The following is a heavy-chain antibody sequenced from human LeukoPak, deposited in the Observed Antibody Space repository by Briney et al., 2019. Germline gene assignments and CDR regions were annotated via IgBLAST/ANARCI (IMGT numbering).Heavy chain of an antibody. J-gene: IGHJ5*01. CDR3: ARERGPYYYGSGPADS. Sequence: ASVKVSCKTSAYLFTNYFIHWVRQAPGQGLEWMGWINPDSGHTYYAQRYQGRVTLTRDKSIRTVYMELTSLRSDDTAFYYCARERGPYYYGSGPADSWGQGTLVAVSS. D-gene: IGHD3-10*01. V-gene: IGHV1-2*02. CDR2: INPDSGHT. CDR1: AYLFTNYF.